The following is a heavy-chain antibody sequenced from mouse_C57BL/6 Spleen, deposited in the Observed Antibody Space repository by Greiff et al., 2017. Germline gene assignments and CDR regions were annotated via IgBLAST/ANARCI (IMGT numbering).Heavy chain of an antibody. D-gene: IGHD1-1*01. CDR1: GYTFTSYG. CDR3: AREGGYGSSVYWYFDV. V-gene: IGHV1-81*01. CDR2: IYPRSGNT. Sequence: QVQLQQSGAELARPGASVQLSCKASGYTFTSYGISWVKQRTGQGLEWIGEIYPRSGNTYYNEKFKGKATLTADKSSSTAYMELRSLTSEDSAVYFCAREGGYGSSVYWYFDVWGTGTTVTVSS. J-gene: IGHJ1*03.